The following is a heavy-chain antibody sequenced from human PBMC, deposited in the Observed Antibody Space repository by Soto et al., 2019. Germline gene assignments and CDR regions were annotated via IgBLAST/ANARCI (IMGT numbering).Heavy chain of an antibody. Sequence: PLETHPHTSTVSGGSIISSNWWSWVRQPPGKGLEWIGEIYHSGSTYYNPSLKSRVTISVDKSKNQFSLKLSSVTAADTAVYYCARVWTTVTNWFDPWGQGTLVTVSS. J-gene: IGHJ5*02. V-gene: IGHV4-4*02. CDR1: GGSIISSNW. D-gene: IGHD4-17*01. CDR2: IYHSGST. CDR3: ARVWTTVTNWFDP.